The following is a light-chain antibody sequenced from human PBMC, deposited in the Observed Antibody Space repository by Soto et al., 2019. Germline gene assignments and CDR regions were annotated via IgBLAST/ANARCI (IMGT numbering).Light chain of an antibody. CDR2: GAS. J-gene: IGKJ3*01. V-gene: IGKV3-20*01. Sequence: EIVLTQSPGTLSLSPGERATLSCRASQVISSNYVAWYQQKPGQAPRLLIYGASTRATGISDRFSGSASGADFTLTSSRLEHEDLAVYYCQQYGTSTGFTFGPGNKVDV. CDR1: QVISSNY. CDR3: QQYGTSTGFT.